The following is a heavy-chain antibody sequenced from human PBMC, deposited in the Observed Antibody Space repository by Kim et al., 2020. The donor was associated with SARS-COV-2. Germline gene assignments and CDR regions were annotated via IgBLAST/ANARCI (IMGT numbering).Heavy chain of an antibody. V-gene: IGHV7-4-1*02. CDR1: GYTFTSYA. J-gene: IGHJ4*02. CDR2: INTNTGNP. D-gene: IGHD3-10*01. Sequence: ASVKVSCKASGYTFTSYAMNWVRQPPGQGLEWMGWINTNTGNPTYAQGFTGRFVFSLDTSVSTAYLHISSLKAEDTAVYYCARWHYGSWSWGNFWGQGTLVTVSS. CDR3: ARWHYGSWSWGNF.